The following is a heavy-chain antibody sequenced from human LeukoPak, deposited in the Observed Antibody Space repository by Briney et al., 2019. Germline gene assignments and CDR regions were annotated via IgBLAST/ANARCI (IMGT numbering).Heavy chain of an antibody. V-gene: IGHV3-21*01. CDR1: GFTFSSYS. Sequence: PGGSLRLSCAASGFTFSSYSMKWVRQFPGKGLEWGSGTSSSASDIYYADSVKGRFTISRDNSKNSLFLQMNSLRVEDTAVYYCARDLGISAGGCDLDYWGQGTLVTVSS. CDR2: TSSSASDI. J-gene: IGHJ4*02. CDR3: ARDLGISAGGCDLDY. D-gene: IGHD2-21*02.